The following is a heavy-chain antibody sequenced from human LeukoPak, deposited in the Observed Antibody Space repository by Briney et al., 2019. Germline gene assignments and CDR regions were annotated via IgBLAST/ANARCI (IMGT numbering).Heavy chain of an antibody. CDR1: GGSLSSSSNY. CDR3: ASLGTLRS. J-gene: IGHJ5*02. CDR2: ISYSGTN. D-gene: IGHD1-1*01. Sequence: PSETLSLTCTVAGGSLSSSSNYWGWIRQPPGKGLEWIGSISYSGTNYNNPSLKSRVSISIDTSKNQFSVKLTSVTAADTAIYYCASLGTLRSWGQGTLVTVSS. V-gene: IGHV4-39*01.